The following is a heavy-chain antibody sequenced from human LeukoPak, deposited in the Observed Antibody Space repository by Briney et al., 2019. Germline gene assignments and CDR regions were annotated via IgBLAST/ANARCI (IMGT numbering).Heavy chain of an antibody. CDR3: ARAELHCSGGSCYVLLD. D-gene: IGHD2-15*01. Sequence: ASVKVSCKASGYTFTSYDINWVRQATGQGLEWMGWMNPNSGNTGYAQKFQGRVTITRNTSISTAYMELSSLRSEDTAVYYCARAELHCSGGSCYVLLDWGQGTLVTVSS. J-gene: IGHJ4*02. V-gene: IGHV1-8*03. CDR1: GYTFTSYD. CDR2: MNPNSGNT.